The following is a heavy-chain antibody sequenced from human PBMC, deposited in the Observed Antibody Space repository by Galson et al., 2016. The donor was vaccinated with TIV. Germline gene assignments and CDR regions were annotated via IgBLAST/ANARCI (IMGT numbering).Heavy chain of an antibody. CDR2: ISAGGGRT. V-gene: IGHV3-23*01. Sequence: SLRLSCAASGFTFSSFAVSWVRQAPGKGLEWVSRISAGGGRTDYADSVKGRFTISRDNPKNTPYLQMSSLRADDTAVYFCAKMDSSGFDYVRRFDFWGQGTLATVSS. CDR3: AKMDSSGFDYVRRFDF. D-gene: IGHD3-22*01. J-gene: IGHJ4*02. CDR1: GFTFSSFA.